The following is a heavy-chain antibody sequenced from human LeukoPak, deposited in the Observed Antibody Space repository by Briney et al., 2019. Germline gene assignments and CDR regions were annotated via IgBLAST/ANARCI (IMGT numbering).Heavy chain of an antibody. CDR2: ISYSGTP. J-gene: IGHJ6*02. D-gene: IGHD1-26*01. CDR3: ATTVRAYYYYGMDV. V-gene: IGHV4-59*01. CDR1: GGSISSYY. Sequence: SETLSLTCTVSGGSISSYYWSWIRHPPGKGREDIGYISYSGTPTYNPSLSSRVTILVDTSKNQFSLELSSVTAADTAVYYCATTVRAYYYYGMDVWGQGTTVTVSS.